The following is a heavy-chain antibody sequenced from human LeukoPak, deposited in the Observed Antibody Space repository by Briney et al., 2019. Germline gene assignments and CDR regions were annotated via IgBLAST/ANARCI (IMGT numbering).Heavy chain of an antibody. V-gene: IGHV3-48*04. Sequence: PGRSLRLSCAASGFTFSSYGMHWVRQAPGKGLEWVSYISDSGSSIYYADSVKGRFTISRDNAKNSLYLQMNSLRAEDTAVYYCASVTIVGPTADYWGQGTLVTVSS. CDR3: ASVTIVGPTADY. CDR1: GFTFSSYG. J-gene: IGHJ4*02. CDR2: ISDSGSSI. D-gene: IGHD1-26*01.